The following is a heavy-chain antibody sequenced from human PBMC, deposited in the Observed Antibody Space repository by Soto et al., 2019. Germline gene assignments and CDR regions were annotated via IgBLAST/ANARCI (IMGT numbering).Heavy chain of an antibody. J-gene: IGHJ4*02. CDR2: ISTSSSYI. CDR1: GFTFSSYT. V-gene: IGHV3-21*01. CDR3: ARERSSYSSGLFNY. Sequence: GGSLRLSCAASGFTFSSYTMNWVRQAPGKGLEWVSSISTSSSYIYYSDSVKGRFTISRDNAKNSLYLQMNSLRAEDTAVFYCARERSSYSSGLFNYWGQGTLVTVSS. D-gene: IGHD6-19*01.